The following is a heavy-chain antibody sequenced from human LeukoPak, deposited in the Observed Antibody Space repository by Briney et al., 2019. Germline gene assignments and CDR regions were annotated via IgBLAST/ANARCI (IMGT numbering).Heavy chain of an antibody. D-gene: IGHD3-10*01. CDR3: ARDFKVTMVRGVENYYYYMDV. CDR1: GYTFTSYY. V-gene: IGHV1-46*03. Sequence: ASVKVSCKASGYTFTSYYMHWVRQAPGQGLEWMGIINPSGGSTSYAQKVQGRVTMTRDTSTSTVYMELSSLRSEDTAVYYCARDFKVTMVRGVENYYYYMDVWGKGTTATVSS. CDR2: INPSGGST. J-gene: IGHJ6*03.